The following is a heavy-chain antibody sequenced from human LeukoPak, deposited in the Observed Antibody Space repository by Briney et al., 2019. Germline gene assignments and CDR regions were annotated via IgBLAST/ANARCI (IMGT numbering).Heavy chain of an antibody. CDR2: ISYDGSNK. CDR1: GFTFSSYA. J-gene: IGHJ4*02. V-gene: IGHV3-30-3*01. Sequence: GGSLRLSCAASGFTFSSYAMHWVRQAPGKGLEWVAVISYDGSNKYYADSVKGRFTISRDNSKNTLYLQMNSLRAEDTAVHYCAKAYFYGSGSYYFDYWGQGTLVTVSS. CDR3: AKAYFYGSGSYYFDY. D-gene: IGHD3-10*01.